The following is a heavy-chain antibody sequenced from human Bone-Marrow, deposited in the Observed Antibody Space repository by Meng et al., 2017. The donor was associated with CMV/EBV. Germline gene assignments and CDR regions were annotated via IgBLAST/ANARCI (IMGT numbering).Heavy chain of an antibody. J-gene: IGHJ5*02. CDR2: INWNGGST. D-gene: IGHD2-2*01. V-gene: IGHV3-20*04. Sequence: GGSLRLSCSASGFTFDDYGMSWVRQAPGKGPEWVSGINWNGGSTGYADSVKGRFTISRDNAKNSLYLQMNSLRAEDTALYYCARAVPAAMNNWFDPWGQGTLVTVSS. CDR3: ARAVPAAMNNWFDP. CDR1: GFTFDDYG.